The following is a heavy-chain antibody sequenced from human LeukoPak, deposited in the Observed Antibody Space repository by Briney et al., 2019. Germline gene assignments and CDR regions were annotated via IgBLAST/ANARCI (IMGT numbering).Heavy chain of an antibody. D-gene: IGHD3-22*01. CDR2: ISYDGSNK. V-gene: IGHV3-30*18. CDR1: GFTFSSYG. CDR3: AKDIHYDSSYYFDY. Sequence: QPGGSLRLSCAASGFTFSSYGMHWVRQAPGKGLEWVAVISYDGSNKYYADSVKGRFTISRDNAKNSLYLQMNSLRAEDTALYYCAKDIHYDSSYYFDYWGQGTLVTVSS. J-gene: IGHJ4*02.